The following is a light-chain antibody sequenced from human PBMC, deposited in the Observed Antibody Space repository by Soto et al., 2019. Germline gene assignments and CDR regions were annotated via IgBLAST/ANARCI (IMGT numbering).Light chain of an antibody. CDR2: GVT. V-gene: IGLV2-14*01. Sequence: QSALTQPASVSGSPGQSITISCTGTSSDVGGYNYVSWYQQHPGKAPKLMIYGVTNRPSGVSNRFSGSKSGNTASLPISGLQAEDEADYYCSSYTSSSTLSVVFGGGTQLTVL. CDR1: SSDVGGYNY. J-gene: IGLJ2*01. CDR3: SSYTSSSTLSVV.